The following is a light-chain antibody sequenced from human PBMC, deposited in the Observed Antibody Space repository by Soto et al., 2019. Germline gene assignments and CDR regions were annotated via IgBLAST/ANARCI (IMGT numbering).Light chain of an antibody. V-gene: IGKV1-12*01. Sequence: DIQMTQFPSTLSASVGDRVTITCRASQDIDVSLAWFQQRPGEAPKLLIFAASGLESGVPSTFSGSGSGAAFTLTISSLQVEDFATYYCQQTYSTPPWTFGQGTKVDIK. CDR3: QQTYSTPPWT. CDR1: QDIDVS. J-gene: IGKJ1*01. CDR2: AAS.